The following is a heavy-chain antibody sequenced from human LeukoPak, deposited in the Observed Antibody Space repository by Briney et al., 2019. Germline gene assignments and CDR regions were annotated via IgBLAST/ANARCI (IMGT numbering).Heavy chain of an antibody. CDR2: IIPIFGTS. D-gene: IGHD1-7*01. CDR3: ARVDWNYPGVDY. V-gene: IGHV1-69*05. Sequence: SVNVSCKASGGTFSSYAISWVRQAPGQGLEWMGGIIPIFGTSNYAQKFQGRVTITTDESTSTAYMELSSLRSEDTAVYYCARVDWNYPGVDYWGQGTLVTVSS. J-gene: IGHJ4*02. CDR1: GGTFSSYA.